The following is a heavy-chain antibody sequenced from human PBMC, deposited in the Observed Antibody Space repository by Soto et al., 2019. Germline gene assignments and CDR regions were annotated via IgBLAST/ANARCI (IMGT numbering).Heavy chain of an antibody. CDR2: INAHNGNT. J-gene: IGHJ3*02. CDR1: GYSFHTYG. Sequence: QVQLVQSGAEVRKPGASVKVSCKASGYSFHTYGISWVRQAPGQGLEWMGWINAHNGNTNYAQKLQGRVTMTTDTSTSTAYMELRTLRSDDTAVYYCARVAYSTMNDAFDIWGHGTMVTVSS. V-gene: IGHV1-18*01. D-gene: IGHD3-16*01. CDR3: ARVAYSTMNDAFDI.